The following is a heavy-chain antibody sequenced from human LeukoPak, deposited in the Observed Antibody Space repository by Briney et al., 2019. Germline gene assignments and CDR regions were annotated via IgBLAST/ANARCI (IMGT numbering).Heavy chain of an antibody. Sequence: GGSLRLSCAASGFTFSSYAMSWVRQAPGKGLEWVSAISGSGGSTYYADSVKGRFTISRDNSKNTLYLQMNSLRAEDTAVYYCAKEGYYDSSGYYFDAFDIWGQGTMVTVSS. CDR1: GFTFSSYA. J-gene: IGHJ3*02. D-gene: IGHD3-22*01. CDR2: ISGSGGST. V-gene: IGHV3-23*01. CDR3: AKEGYYDSSGYYFDAFDI.